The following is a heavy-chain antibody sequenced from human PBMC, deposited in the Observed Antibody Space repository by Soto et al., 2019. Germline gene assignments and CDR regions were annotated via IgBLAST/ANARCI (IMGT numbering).Heavy chain of an antibody. V-gene: IGHV4-31*03. Sequence: QVQLQESGPGLVTPTETLSLTCTVSGGSITRGDYYWSWIRQHPGKGLEWIGYIYNSGTTYYNPSLKSRVTISVDTSNNQFSLKLTSVIAADTAVYYCARDPAPWGQGTLVTVSS. CDR1: GGSITRGDYY. CDR2: IYNSGTT. J-gene: IGHJ5*02. CDR3: ARDPAP.